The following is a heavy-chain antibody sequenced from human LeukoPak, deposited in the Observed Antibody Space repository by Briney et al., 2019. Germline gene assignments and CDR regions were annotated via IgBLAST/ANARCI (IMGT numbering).Heavy chain of an antibody. CDR3: ARAGYSSGWYWFDP. CDR1: GGSISSYY. J-gene: IGHJ5*02. D-gene: IGHD6-19*01. V-gene: IGHV4-59*01. CDR2: IYYSGST. Sequence: SETLSLTCTVSGGSISSYYWSWIRQPPGKGLEWIGYIYYSGSTNYNPSLKSRVTISVDTSKNQFSLKLSSVTAANTAVYYCARAGYSSGWYWFDPWGQGTLVTVSS.